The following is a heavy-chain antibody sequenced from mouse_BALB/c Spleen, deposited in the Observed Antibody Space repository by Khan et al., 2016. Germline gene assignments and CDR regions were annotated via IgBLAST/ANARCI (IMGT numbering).Heavy chain of an antibody. J-gene: IGHJ2*01. CDR2: ISYSGST. CDR3: ARWDYGSSHFDY. CDR1: GYSITSDYA. Sequence: EVQLQESGPGLVKPSQSLSLTCTVTGYSITSDYAWNWIRQFPGNKLEWMGYISYSGSTSYNPSLKSRISITRDTSKNQFFLQLNSVTTEDTATYYCARWDYGSSHFDYWGQGTTLTVSS. V-gene: IGHV3-2*02. D-gene: IGHD1-1*01.